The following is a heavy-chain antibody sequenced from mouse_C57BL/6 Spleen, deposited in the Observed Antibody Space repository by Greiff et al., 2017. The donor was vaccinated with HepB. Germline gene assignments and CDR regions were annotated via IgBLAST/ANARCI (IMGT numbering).Heavy chain of an antibody. CDR2: INPNNGGT. D-gene: IGHD4-1*01. CDR3: ARSELGLAY. Sequence: EVQRVESGPELVKPGASVKIPCKASGYTFTDYNMDWVKQSHGKSLEWIGDINPNNGGTIYNQKFKGKATLTVDKSSSTAYMELRSLTSEDTAVYYCARSELGLAYWGQGTLVTVSA. CDR1: GYTFTDYN. J-gene: IGHJ3*01. V-gene: IGHV1-18*01.